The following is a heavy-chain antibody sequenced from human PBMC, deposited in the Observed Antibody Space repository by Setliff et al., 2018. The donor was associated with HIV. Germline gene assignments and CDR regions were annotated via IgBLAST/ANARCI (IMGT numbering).Heavy chain of an antibody. CDR1: GLTFSRNW. Sequence: GGSLRLSCAVSGLTFSRNWFHWVRQAPGKGLEWVSRINGDGTTTNYADSVKGRFSISRDNAKNTLYLHMNSLRAEDTALYYCARAEVTAAWGYYFDYWGQGMLVTVSS. CDR2: INGDGTTT. D-gene: IGHD6-13*01. V-gene: IGHV3-74*01. J-gene: IGHJ4*02. CDR3: ARAEVTAAWGYYFDY.